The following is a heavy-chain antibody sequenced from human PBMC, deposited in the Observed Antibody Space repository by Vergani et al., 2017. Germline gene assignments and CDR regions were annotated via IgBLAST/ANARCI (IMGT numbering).Heavy chain of an antibody. D-gene: IGHD2/OR15-2a*01. CDR1: GGSISSSSYY. J-gene: IGHJ1*01. V-gene: IGHV4-39*07. CDR2: IYYSGST. Sequence: QLQLQESGPGLVKPSETLSLTCTVSGGSISSSSYYWGWIRQPPGKGLEWIGSIYYSGSTYYNPSLKSRVTISVDTSKNQFSLKLSSVTAADTAVYYGARALTTGSLYFQHWGQGTLVTVSS. CDR3: ARALTTGSLYFQH.